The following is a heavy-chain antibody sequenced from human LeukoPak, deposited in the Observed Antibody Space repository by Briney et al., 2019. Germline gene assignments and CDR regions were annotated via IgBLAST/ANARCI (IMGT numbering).Heavy chain of an antibody. CDR2: IYYSGST. CDR1: GGSISSYY. CDR3: ARVHCGGDCYSLFDP. V-gene: IGHV4-59*01. Sequence: SETLSLTCTVSGGSISSYYWSWIRQPPGKGLEWIGYIYYSGSTNYNPSLKSRVTISVDTSKNQFSLRLSSVTAADTAVYHCARVHCGGDCYSLFDPWGQGTLVTVSS. J-gene: IGHJ5*02. D-gene: IGHD2-21*02.